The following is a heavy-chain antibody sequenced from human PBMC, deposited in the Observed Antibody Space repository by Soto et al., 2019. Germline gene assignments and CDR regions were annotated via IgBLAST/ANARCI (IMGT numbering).Heavy chain of an antibody. CDR1: GDSVSSDTAA. CDR3: ARDPKIAPGKIYGMDV. V-gene: IGHV6-1*01. Sequence: QVQLQQSGPGLVNPSQTLSLTCAISGDSVSSDTAAWSWIRQSPSRGLEWLGRTYYRSKWYIDYAVSVKSRITINPDTYKNQFSLQLNSVNPEDTAVYYCARDPKIAPGKIYGMDVWGQGTTVTVSS. J-gene: IGHJ6*02. D-gene: IGHD6-25*01. CDR2: TYYRSKWYI.